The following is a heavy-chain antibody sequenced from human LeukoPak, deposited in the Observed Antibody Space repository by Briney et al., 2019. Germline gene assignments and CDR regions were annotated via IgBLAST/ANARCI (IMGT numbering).Heavy chain of an antibody. CDR1: GFTFSSYG. CDR3: VKDEARWLHHGFDY. V-gene: IGHV3-30*02. CDR2: IQYDGSEK. J-gene: IGHJ4*02. Sequence: GGSLRLSCAVSGFTFSSYGTHWVRQAPGKGLEWVAFIQYDGSEKYYADSVKGRFTMSRDNSKNTLYLQMNSPRTEDTAVYYCVKDEARWLHHGFDYWGQGTLVTVSS. D-gene: IGHD5-24*01.